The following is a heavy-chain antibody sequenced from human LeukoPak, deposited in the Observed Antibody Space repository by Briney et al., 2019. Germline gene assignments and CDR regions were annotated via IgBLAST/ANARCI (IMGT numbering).Heavy chain of an antibody. CDR3: AGGGGLQSTVANWFDP. J-gene: IGHJ5*02. Sequence: GASVKVSCKASGYTFTDYYMHWVRQAPGQGLEWMGWINPISGGTHYTENFQARVTMTRDTSISTAYMDLSRLRSDDTAVYYCAGGGGLQSTVANWFDPWGQGTLVTVSS. V-gene: IGHV1-2*02. D-gene: IGHD4-23*01. CDR1: GYTFTDYY. CDR2: INPISGGT.